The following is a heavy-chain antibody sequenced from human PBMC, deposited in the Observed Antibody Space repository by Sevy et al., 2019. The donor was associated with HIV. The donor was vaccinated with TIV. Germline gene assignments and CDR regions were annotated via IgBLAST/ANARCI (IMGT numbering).Heavy chain of an antibody. V-gene: IGHV4-30-2*01. J-gene: IGHJ4*02. CDR2: MYHSGST. CDR1: GDSISSGGYS. Sequence: SVTLSLTCAVSGDSISSGGYSWNWIRQPPGKGLEWIGYMYHSGSTYSNPSLQSRVTISVDRSKNQFSLKLTSVTAADTAVYYCARGDPSNTFDYWGQGTLVTVSS. CDR3: ARGDPSNTFDY.